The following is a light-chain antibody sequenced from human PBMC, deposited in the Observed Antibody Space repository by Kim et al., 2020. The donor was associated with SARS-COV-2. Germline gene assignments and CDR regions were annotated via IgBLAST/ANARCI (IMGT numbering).Light chain of an antibody. Sequence: AIRITQSPSSLSASTGDRVTITCRASQGISSYLAWYQQKPGKAPKLLIYAASTLQSGVPSRFSGSGSGTDFTLTISCLQSEDFATYYCQQYYSYHCTFGQGTKLEI. CDR1: QGISSY. CDR3: QQYYSYHCT. V-gene: IGKV1-8*01. CDR2: AAS. J-gene: IGKJ2*02.